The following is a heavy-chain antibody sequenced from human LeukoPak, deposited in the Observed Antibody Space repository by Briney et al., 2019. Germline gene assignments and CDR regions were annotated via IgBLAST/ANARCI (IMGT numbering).Heavy chain of an antibody. Sequence: SQTLSHTCTVSGGSISSGGYYWSWIRQHPGKGLEWIGYIYYSGSTYYNPSLKSRVTISVDTSKNQFSLKLSSVTAADTAVYYCAGTSYGSGIFDYWGQGTLVTVSS. CDR3: AGTSYGSGIFDY. CDR1: GGSISSGGYY. J-gene: IGHJ4*02. CDR2: IYYSGST. V-gene: IGHV4-31*03. D-gene: IGHD3-10*01.